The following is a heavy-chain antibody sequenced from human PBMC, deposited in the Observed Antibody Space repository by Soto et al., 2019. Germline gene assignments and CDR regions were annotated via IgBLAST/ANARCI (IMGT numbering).Heavy chain of an antibody. V-gene: IGHV3-11*05. J-gene: IGHJ6*02. D-gene: IGHD3-10*01. CDR1: GFTFSDYY. CDR3: ARGSAAQFGADPYYYSYGMDV. CDR2: ISSSSSYT. Sequence: QVQLVESGGGLVKPGGSLRLSCAASGFTFSDYYMSWIRQAPGKGLEWVSYISSSSSYTNYADSVKGRFTISRDNLKNSLYLQMISLRAEDTAVHYCARGSAAQFGADPYYYSYGMDVWGQGTTVTVSS.